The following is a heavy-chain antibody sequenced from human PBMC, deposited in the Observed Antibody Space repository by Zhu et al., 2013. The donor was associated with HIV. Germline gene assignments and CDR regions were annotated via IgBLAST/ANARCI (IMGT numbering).Heavy chain of an antibody. V-gene: IGHV1-8*01. Sequence: QVQVAQSGAEVKKPGASVKVSCKASGYTFTSYDINWVRQATGQGLEWMGWMNPNSGNTGYAQKFQGRVTMTRTTSISTAYMELSSLRSEDTAVYYCARKYYGSGSYYNRENWFDPWGQGTLVTVSS. J-gene: IGHJ5*02. CDR3: ARKYYGSGSYYNRENWFDP. CDR1: GYTFTSYD. D-gene: IGHD3-10*01. CDR2: MNPNSGNT.